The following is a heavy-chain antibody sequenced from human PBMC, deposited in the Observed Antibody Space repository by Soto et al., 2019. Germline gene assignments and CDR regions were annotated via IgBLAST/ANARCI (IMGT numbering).Heavy chain of an antibody. CDR2: ITAYNGNT. CDR3: APRRGYSNSEFDY. V-gene: IGHV1-18*01. D-gene: IGHD5-18*01. Sequence: QVQLVQSGAEVKKPGASVKVSCKASGYTFTSYGISWVRQAPGQGLEWMGWITAYNGNTNYAQKRQSRVNLTTERATSTADLELRSLRSDDTAVYYCAPRRGYSNSEFDYWGQGTLVTVSS. J-gene: IGHJ4*02. CDR1: GYTFTSYG.